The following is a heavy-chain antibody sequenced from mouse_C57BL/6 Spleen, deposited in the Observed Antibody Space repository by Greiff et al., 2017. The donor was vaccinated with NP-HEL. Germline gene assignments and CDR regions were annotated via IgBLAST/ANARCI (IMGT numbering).Heavy chain of an antibody. Sequence: QVQLQQSGAELVRPGTSVKVSCKASGYAFTNYLIEWVKQRPGQGLEWIGVINPGSGGTNYNEKFKGKATLTADKSSSTAYMQLSSLTSEDSAVYFCARSVYDYDPYYFDYWGQGTTLTVSS. CDR2: INPGSGGT. CDR3: ARSVYDYDPYYFDY. D-gene: IGHD2-4*01. CDR1: GYAFTNYL. J-gene: IGHJ2*01. V-gene: IGHV1-54*01.